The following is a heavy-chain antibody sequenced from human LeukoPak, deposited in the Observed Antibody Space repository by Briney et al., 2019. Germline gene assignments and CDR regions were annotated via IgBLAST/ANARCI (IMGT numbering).Heavy chain of an antibody. J-gene: IGHJ4*02. D-gene: IGHD3-22*01. Sequence: GGSLRLSCTASGLTVSSNYMSWVRHAPGEGREWVSVIYSGGSTYYADSVKGRFTISRDNSKNTLYLQMNSLRAEDTAVYYCARGGYYYDSSGIFDYWGQGTLVIVSS. CDR1: GLTVSSNY. CDR2: IYSGGST. CDR3: ARGGYYYDSSGIFDY. V-gene: IGHV3-53*01.